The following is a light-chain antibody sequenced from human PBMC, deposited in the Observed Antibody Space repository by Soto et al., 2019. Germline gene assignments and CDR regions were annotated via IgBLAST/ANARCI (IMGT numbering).Light chain of an antibody. CDR3: SSYAGSNVLVV. J-gene: IGLJ2*01. V-gene: IGLV2-23*01. CDR2: EGS. Sequence: QSALTQPGSVSGSPGQSITISCSGTSSDIGSYNLVSWYQQHPGKAPKAIIFEGSRLPSGVSSRFSGSKSGNTASLTISGLRPEDEADYYCSSYAGSNVLVVFGGGTKLTVL. CDR1: SSDIGSYNL.